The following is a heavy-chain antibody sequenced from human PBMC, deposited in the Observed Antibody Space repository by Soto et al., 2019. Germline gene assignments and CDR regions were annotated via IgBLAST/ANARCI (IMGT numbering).Heavy chain of an antibody. D-gene: IGHD3-10*01. CDR1: GGSFNNYC. V-gene: IGHV4-34*02. J-gene: IGHJ5*02. CDR3: ARGDYGQYDAYNWFDP. CDR2: VCPGGRT. Sequence: QVRLQQWGAGLVRPSETLSLTCAVYGGSFNNYCWSWIRQPPGKGLEWIGEVCPGGRTNYSPTLKREARIAGEGSNNQFSLRLTSVTVAETAVYYCARGDYGQYDAYNWFDPWGQGNLVIVAS.